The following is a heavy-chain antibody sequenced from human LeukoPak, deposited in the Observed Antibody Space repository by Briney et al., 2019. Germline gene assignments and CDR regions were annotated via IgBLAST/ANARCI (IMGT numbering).Heavy chain of an antibody. D-gene: IGHD4-17*01. J-gene: IGHJ4*02. CDR3: ARQDGDYFLDY. CDR2: IYSGGST. CDR1: GFTFSSYS. Sequence: GGSLRLSCAASGFTFSSYSMSWVRQAPGKGLEWVSVIYSGGSTYYADSVKGRFTISRDNSKNTLYLQMNSLRAEDTAVYYCARQDGDYFLDYWGQGTLVTVSS. V-gene: IGHV3-66*04.